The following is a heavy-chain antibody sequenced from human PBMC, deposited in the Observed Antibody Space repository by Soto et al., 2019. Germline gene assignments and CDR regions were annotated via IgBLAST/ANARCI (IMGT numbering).Heavy chain of an antibody. CDR3: ARDGAVAGMGLYYYYYGMDV. Sequence: GGSLRLSCAASGFTFSSYSMNWVRQAPGKGLEWVSSISSSSSYIYYADSVKGRFTISRDNAKNSLYLQMNSLRAEDTAVYYCARDGAVAGMGLYYYYYGMDVWGQGTTVTVSS. D-gene: IGHD6-19*01. V-gene: IGHV3-21*01. J-gene: IGHJ6*02. CDR1: GFTFSSYS. CDR2: ISSSSSYI.